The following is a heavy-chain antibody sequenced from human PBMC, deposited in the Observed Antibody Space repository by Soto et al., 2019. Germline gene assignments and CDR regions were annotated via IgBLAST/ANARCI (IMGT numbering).Heavy chain of an antibody. Sequence: ASVKVSCKASGYTFTSYGISWVRQAPGQGLEWMGWISAYNGNTNYAQKLQGRVTMTTDTSASTAYMELRSLRYDDTAVYYCTREGSAPYYYYGMDAWGQGTTVTVSS. V-gene: IGHV1-18*01. CDR1: GYTFTSYG. J-gene: IGHJ6*02. D-gene: IGHD3-10*01. CDR2: ISAYNGNT. CDR3: TREGSAPYYYYGMDA.